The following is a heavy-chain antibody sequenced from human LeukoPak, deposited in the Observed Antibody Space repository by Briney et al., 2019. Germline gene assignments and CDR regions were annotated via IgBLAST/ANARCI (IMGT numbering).Heavy chain of an antibody. V-gene: IGHV3-48*03. J-gene: IGHJ6*03. CDR3: AKEGDTAMGSNYYYYYYMDV. CDR1: GFTFSSYE. CDR2: ISSSGSTI. Sequence: PGGSLRLSCAASGFTFSSYEMNWVRQAPGKGLEWVSYISSSGSTIYYADSVKGRFTISRDNSKNTLYLQMNSLRAEDTAVYYCAKEGDTAMGSNYYYYYYMDVWGKGTTVTISS. D-gene: IGHD5-18*01.